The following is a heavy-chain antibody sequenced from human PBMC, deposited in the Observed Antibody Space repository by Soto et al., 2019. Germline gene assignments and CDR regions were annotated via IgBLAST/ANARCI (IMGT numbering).Heavy chain of an antibody. CDR2: IIPIFGTA. V-gene: IGHV1-69*06. CDR1: GGTFSSYA. D-gene: IGHD3-10*01. Sequence: SSVKVSCKASGGTFSSYAISWVRQAPGQGLEWMGGIIPIFGTANYAQKFQGRVTITADKSTSTAYMELSSLRSEDTAVYYCAVLWFGESSPAYWGQGTLVTVSS. CDR3: AVLWFGESSPAY. J-gene: IGHJ4*02.